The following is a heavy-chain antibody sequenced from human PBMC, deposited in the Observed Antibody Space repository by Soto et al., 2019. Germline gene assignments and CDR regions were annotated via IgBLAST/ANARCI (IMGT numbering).Heavy chain of an antibody. CDR1: GYSFTSYW. CDR2: IYPGDSDT. J-gene: IGHJ5*02. V-gene: IGHV5-51*01. CDR3: ARTKHIVVVTAIPLGWFDP. D-gene: IGHD2-21*02. Sequence: GESLKISCKGSGYSFTSYWIGWVRQMPGKGLEWMGIIYPGDSDTRYSPSFQGQVTISADKSISTAYLQWSSLKASDTAMYYCARTKHIVVVTAIPLGWFDPWGQGTLVTVPQ.